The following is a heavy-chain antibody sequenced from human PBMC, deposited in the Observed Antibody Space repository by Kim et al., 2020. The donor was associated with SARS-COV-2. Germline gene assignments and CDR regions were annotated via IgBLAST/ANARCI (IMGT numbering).Heavy chain of an antibody. J-gene: IGHJ3*01. CDR3: VVALRGRSNFNL. Sequence: YYADSVRGRFTISRDNANNLLYLQMNSLRDEDTAVYFAVVALRGRSNFNLWGQGTMVTVSS. V-gene: IGHV3-48*02. D-gene: IGHD2-15*01.